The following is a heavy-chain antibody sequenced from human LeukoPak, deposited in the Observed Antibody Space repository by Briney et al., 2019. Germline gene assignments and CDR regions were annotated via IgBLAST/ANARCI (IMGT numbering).Heavy chain of an antibody. CDR1: GGSISSGSYY. D-gene: IGHD3-10*01. CDR3: ARDTGYYGSGSYGPFDY. CDR2: IYRSGST. V-gene: IGHV4-61*09. J-gene: IGHJ4*02. Sequence: SQTLSLTCTVSGGSISSGSYYWSWIRQPAGKRLEWIGHIYRSGSTNYNPSLKSRVTISVDTSKNQFSLKLSSVTAADTAVYYCARDTGYYGSGSYGPFDYWGRGTLVTVSS.